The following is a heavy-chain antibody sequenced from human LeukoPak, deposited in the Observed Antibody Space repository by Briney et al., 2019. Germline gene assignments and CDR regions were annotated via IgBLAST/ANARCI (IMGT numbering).Heavy chain of an antibody. CDR3: ARGYTYYYDGSGYYYDNYFDY. CDR1: GFTFNTYE. CDR2: ISGTSTTI. V-gene: IGHV3-48*03. Sequence: PGGSLRLSCAASGFTFNTYEMNWARQAPGKGLEWVSYISGTSTTIYYADSVKGRFTISRDSGKNSLYLQMNSLRDEDTAVYYCARGYTYYYDGSGYYYDNYFDYWGQGTLVTVSS. D-gene: IGHD3-22*01. J-gene: IGHJ4*02.